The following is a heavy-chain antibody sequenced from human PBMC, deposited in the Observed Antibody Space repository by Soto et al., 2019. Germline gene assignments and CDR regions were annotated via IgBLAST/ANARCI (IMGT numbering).Heavy chain of an antibody. D-gene: IGHD3-16*01. CDR2: ISYDGSNK. CDR3: ARDGSIDDYVCGSPPKSFDP. CDR1: GFTFSSYA. J-gene: IGHJ5*02. V-gene: IGHV3-30-3*01. Sequence: QVQLVESGGGVVQPGRSLRLSCAASGFTFSSYAMHWVRQAPGKGLEWVAVISYDGSNKYYADSVKGRFTISRDNSKNPLYLQMNSRRAEDTAVYYCARDGSIDDYVCGSPPKSFDPWGQGTLVTVSS.